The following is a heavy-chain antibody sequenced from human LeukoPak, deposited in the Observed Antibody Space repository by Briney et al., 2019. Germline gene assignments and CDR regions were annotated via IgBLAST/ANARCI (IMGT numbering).Heavy chain of an antibody. D-gene: IGHD6-13*01. CDR1: GFTFSDYV. V-gene: IGHV3-64D*06. CDR3: VKDLGSSWYSDFDY. CDR2: ISSNGGTT. J-gene: IGHJ4*02. Sequence: GGSLRLSCSASGFTFSDYVMHWVRQAPGEGLEYVSAISSNGGTTYYADSVKGRFTISRDNSKNTLYLQMSSLRADDTAVYYCVKDLGSSWYSDFDYWGQGTLVIVSS.